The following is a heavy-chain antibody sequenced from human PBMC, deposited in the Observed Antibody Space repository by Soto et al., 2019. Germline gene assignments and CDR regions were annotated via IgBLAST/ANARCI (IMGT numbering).Heavy chain of an antibody. CDR2: IYYSGST. CDR1: GGSISSSSYY. J-gene: IGHJ6*02. Sequence: QLQLQESGPGLVKPSETLSLTCTVSGGSISSSSYYWGWIRQPPGKVLEWIGSIYYSGSTCYNPSLKSRVSIAVDTSKNQFSLKLSSETAADTAVYYCARRGTPYYYYRMDVWGQGTTVTVSS. V-gene: IGHV4-39*01. CDR3: ARRGTPYYYYRMDV. D-gene: IGHD1-1*01.